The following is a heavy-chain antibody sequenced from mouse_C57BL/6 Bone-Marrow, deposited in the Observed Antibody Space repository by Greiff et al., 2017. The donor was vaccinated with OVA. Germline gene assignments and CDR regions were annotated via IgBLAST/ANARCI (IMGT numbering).Heavy chain of an antibody. CDR3: ARWEDYYGSSLVV. D-gene: IGHD1-1*01. Sequence: QVHVKQPGTELVKPGASVKLSCKASGYTFTSYWMHWVKQRPGQGLEWIGNINPSNGGTNYNEKFKSKATLTVDKSSSTAYMQLSSLTSEDSAVYYCARWEDYYGSSLVVWGTGTTVTVSS. V-gene: IGHV1-53*01. J-gene: IGHJ1*03. CDR2: INPSNGGT. CDR1: GYTFTSYW.